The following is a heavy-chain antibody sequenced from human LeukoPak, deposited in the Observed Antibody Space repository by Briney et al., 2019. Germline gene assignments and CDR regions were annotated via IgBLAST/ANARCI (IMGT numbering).Heavy chain of an antibody. CDR1: RATFSSYG. Sequence: SVKLSCKASRATFSSYGISWVRQAPGQGLEWMGGIIPIFGTANYAQKFQGRVTITADQSTSTTYMELSSLRAEDTAMYYCARSTVGGITLAYWGQGTLVTVSS. CDR3: ARSTVGGITLAY. CDR2: IIPIFGTA. D-gene: IGHD1-26*01. J-gene: IGHJ4*02. V-gene: IGHV1-69*13.